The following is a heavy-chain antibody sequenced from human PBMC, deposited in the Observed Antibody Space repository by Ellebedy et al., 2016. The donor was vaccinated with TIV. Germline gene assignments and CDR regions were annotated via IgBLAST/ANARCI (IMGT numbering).Heavy chain of an antibody. CDR2: IGVTGIDT. J-gene: IGHJ4*02. Sequence: GGSLRLSCAASGFSFSSYAMSWVRQAPGKGLVWVSAIGVTGIDTYYADSVKGRFTMSRDNSNNMLYLHMDGLRAGDTALYYCAKEGGSTRYHFDYWGQGTLVIVSS. V-gene: IGHV3-23*01. CDR3: AKEGGSTRYHFDY. CDR1: GFSFSSYA. D-gene: IGHD3-9*01.